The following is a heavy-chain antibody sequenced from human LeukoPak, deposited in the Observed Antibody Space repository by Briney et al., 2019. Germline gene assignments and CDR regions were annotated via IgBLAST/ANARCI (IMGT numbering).Heavy chain of an antibody. Sequence: GGSLRLSCAASGFTFSSYEMNWVRQAPGKGLEWVSVIYSGGSTYYADSVKGRFTISRDNSKNTLYLQMNSLRAEDTAVYYCARVWFGEFAYFDYWGQGTLVTVSS. J-gene: IGHJ4*02. CDR1: GFTFSSYE. CDR2: IYSGGST. D-gene: IGHD3-10*01. V-gene: IGHV3-53*01. CDR3: ARVWFGEFAYFDY.